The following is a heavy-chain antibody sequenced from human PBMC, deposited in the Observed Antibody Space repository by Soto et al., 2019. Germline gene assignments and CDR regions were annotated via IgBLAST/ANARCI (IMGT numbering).Heavy chain of an antibody. V-gene: IGHV3-23*01. D-gene: IGHD2-21*02. Sequence: EVQLLESGGGLVKPGGSLRLSCAASGFPFSGYAMSWVRQAPGKGLEWVSGISVSGDSTYYAGSVKGRFTISRDNSKSTLYLQMNSLRAEDTAVYYCAKIFRYGDPEYWGQGALVTVSS. CDR1: GFPFSGYA. CDR2: ISVSGDST. J-gene: IGHJ4*02. CDR3: AKIFRYGDPEY.